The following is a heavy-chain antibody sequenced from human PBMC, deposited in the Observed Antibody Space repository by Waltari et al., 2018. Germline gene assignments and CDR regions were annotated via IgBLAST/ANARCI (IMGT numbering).Heavy chain of an antibody. CDR1: GGSFSGYY. D-gene: IGHD6-13*01. CDR2: INHSGST. V-gene: IGHV4-34*01. J-gene: IGHJ2*01. Sequence: QVQLQQWGAGLLKPSETLSLTCAVYGGSFSGYYWSWIRQPPGKGLEWIGEINHSGSTNYNPSLKSRVTISVDTSKNQFSLKLSSVTAADTAVYYCARAPLIAAAGSYWYFDLWGRGTLVTVSS. CDR3: ARAPLIAAAGSYWYFDL.